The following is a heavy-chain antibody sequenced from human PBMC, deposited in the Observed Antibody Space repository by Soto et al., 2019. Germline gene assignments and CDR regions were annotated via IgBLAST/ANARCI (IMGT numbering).Heavy chain of an antibody. CDR3: ASKKEVRIVGATTGLDY. CDR2: ISGSGGST. D-gene: IGHD1-26*01. V-gene: IGHV3-23*01. Sequence: GGSLRLSCAASGFTFSSYAMSWVRQAPGKGLEWVSAISGSGGSTYYADSVKGRFTISRDNSKNTLYLQMNSLRAEDTAVYYCASKKEVRIVGATTGLDYWGQGTLVTVSS. CDR1: GFTFSSYA. J-gene: IGHJ4*02.